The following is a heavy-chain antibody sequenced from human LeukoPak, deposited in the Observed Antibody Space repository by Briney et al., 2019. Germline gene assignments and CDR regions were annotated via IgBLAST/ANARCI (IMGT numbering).Heavy chain of an antibody. CDR3: AKGSSSSRPYYFDY. J-gene: IGHJ4*02. D-gene: IGHD6-6*01. CDR2: ITGSGTDT. CDR1: GFTFSNYA. Sequence: PGGSLRPSCAASGFTFSNYAMSWVRQAPGKGLEWVSAITGSGTDTFHADSVKGRFTISRDNSESTLYLQMNSLRAEDTATYYCAKGSSSSRPYYFDYWGQGTLVTVSS. V-gene: IGHV3-23*01.